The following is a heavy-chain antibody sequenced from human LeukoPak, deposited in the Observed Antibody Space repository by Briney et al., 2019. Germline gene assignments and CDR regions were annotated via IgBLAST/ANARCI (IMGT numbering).Heavy chain of an antibody. J-gene: IGHJ4*02. CDR2: ISGSGGST. V-gene: IGHV3-23*01. CDR1: GFTFRSYS. D-gene: IGHD6-13*01. CDR3: AKETRIVRQHSSSWPEDY. Sequence: GGSLRLSCAASGFTFRSYSMSWVRQAPGKGLEWVSAISGSGGSTYYADSVKGRFTISRDNSKNTLYLQMNSLRAEDTAVYYCAKETRIVRQHSSSWPEDYWGQGTLVTVSS.